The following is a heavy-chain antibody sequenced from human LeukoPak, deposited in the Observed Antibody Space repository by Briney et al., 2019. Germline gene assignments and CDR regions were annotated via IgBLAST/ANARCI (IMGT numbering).Heavy chain of an antibody. V-gene: IGHV3-53*01. J-gene: IGHJ4*02. CDR1: GFIVSDSY. Sequence: GGSLRLSCAASGFIVSDSYMSWVRQAPGRGLEWVSVIYSGGSTYYADSVKGRFTISRDNSKNTLYLQMNSLRAEDTAVYYCARYHYDSSGYPYYFDYWGQGTLVTVSS. CDR3: ARYHYDSSGYPYYFDY. CDR2: IYSGGST. D-gene: IGHD3-22*01.